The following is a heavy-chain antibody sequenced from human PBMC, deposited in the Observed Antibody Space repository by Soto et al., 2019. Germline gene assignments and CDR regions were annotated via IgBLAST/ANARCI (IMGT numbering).Heavy chain of an antibody. J-gene: IGHJ4*02. D-gene: IGHD5-12*01. CDR1: GFSLSTRGVG. V-gene: IGHV2-5*02. Sequence: QITLKESGPTLVKPTQTLTLTCSFSGFSLSTRGVGVGWSRQPPGKALEWLALIFWDDDKWYSPSLRSRLTITEDTSKNQVVLTMNNMDPVDTATYYCAHRSRGYAYYVDQWGQGTLVTVSS. CDR2: IFWDDDK. CDR3: AHRSRGYAYYVDQ.